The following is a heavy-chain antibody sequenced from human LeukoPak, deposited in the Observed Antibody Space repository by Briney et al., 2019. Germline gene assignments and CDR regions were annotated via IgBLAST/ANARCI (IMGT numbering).Heavy chain of an antibody. V-gene: IGHV1-8*01. J-gene: IGHJ4*02. CDR1: GYTFTSYD. CDR2: MNPNSGNT. Sequence: ASVKVSFKASGYTFTSYDINWVRQATGQGLEWMGWMNPNSGNTGYAQKFQGRVTMTRNTSISTAYMELSSLRSEDTAVYYCVTYYYDSSGYTPWDYWGQGTLVTVSS. D-gene: IGHD3-22*01. CDR3: VTYYYDSSGYTPWDY.